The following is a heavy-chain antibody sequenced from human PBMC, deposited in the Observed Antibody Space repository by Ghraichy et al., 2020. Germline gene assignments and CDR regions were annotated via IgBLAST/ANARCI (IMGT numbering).Heavy chain of an antibody. J-gene: IGHJ3*02. CDR3: ARQFRYSTSSGAFDI. CDR1: GGSISSSSYY. V-gene: IGHV4-39*01. CDR2: IYYSGST. D-gene: IGHD6-6*01. Sequence: SETLSLTCTVSGGSISSSSYYWGWIRQPPGKGLEWIGSIYYSGSTYYNPSLKSRVTVSVDTSKNQFSLKLSSVTAADTAVYYCARQFRYSTSSGAFDIWGQVTMVTVSS.